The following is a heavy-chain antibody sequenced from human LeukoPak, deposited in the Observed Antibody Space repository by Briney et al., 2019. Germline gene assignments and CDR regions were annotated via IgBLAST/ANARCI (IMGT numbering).Heavy chain of an antibody. CDR1: GYTFTSYG. V-gene: IGHV1-18*01. CDR2: ISAYNGDT. CDR3: AVDTDLTLAMIVPPSPPCY. D-gene: IGHD3-22*01. Sequence: EASVKVSCKASGYTFTSYGISWVRQAPGQGLEWMGWISAYNGDTNYAQKLQGRVTMTTDTSTSAAYMELRSLRSDDTAVYYCAVDTDLTLAMIVPPSPPCYWGQGTLVTVSS. J-gene: IGHJ4*02.